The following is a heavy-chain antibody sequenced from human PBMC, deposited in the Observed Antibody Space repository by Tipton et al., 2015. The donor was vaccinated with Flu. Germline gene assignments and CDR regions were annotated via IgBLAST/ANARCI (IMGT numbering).Heavy chain of an antibody. D-gene: IGHD3-3*01. CDR3: ARADSRYSDFWSGYQVYYMDV. CDR1: GGSFSGYY. V-gene: IGHV4-34*01. CDR2: INHSGST. Sequence: TLSLTCAVYGGSFSGYYWSWIRQPPGKGLEWIGEINHSGSTNYNPSLKSRVTISVDTSKNQFSLKLSSVTAADTAVYYCARADSRYSDFWSGYQVYYMDVWGKGTTVTVSS. J-gene: IGHJ6*03.